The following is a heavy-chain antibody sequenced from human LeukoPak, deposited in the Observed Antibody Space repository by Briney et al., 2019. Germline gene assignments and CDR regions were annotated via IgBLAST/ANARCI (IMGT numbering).Heavy chain of an antibody. Sequence: SGTLSLTCAVYVGSFSGYYWSWIRQPPGKGLEWIAEINHSGSTNYNPPLKRRGTKSVDPSKNQFYLKLSSVTAAATAVYYCARGRNQYCSSTSCYYHYYGMDVWGKGTTVTVSS. CDR1: VGSFSGYY. CDR2: INHSGST. V-gene: IGHV4-34*01. J-gene: IGHJ6*04. CDR3: ARGRNQYCSSTSCYYHYYGMDV. D-gene: IGHD2-2*01.